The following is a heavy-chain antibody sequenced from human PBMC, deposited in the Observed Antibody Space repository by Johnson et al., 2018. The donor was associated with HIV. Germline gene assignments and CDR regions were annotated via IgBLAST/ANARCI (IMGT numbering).Heavy chain of an antibody. CDR2: LSYACCTK. J-gene: IGHJ3*02. CDR1: RSTLTNHA. Sequence: QVQLVEPWGRVVQPGPPLRLPSPASRSTLTNHAMLCVRPAPRTRLAWVSFLSYACCTKYYAVSVKGRFTISRDNSKNTLYVKMNSLRDEDTAVYYCAMERMGGFDSWGQGTMVTGSS. CDR3: AMERMGGFDS. D-gene: IGHD1-26*01. V-gene: IGHV3-30-3*02.